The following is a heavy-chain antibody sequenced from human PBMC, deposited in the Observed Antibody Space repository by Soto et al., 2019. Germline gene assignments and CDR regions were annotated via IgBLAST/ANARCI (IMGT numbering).Heavy chain of an antibody. J-gene: IGHJ4*02. V-gene: IGHV3-23*01. Sequence: QPGGSLRLSCADSGFTFSSYAMSWVRQAPGKGLEWVSIITSDGRTYYADSVKGRFTISRDNSKNTVYLQMNSLRAEDTAVYYCAKDYSTVTTDPLSVVLFDYWGQGALVTVSS. CDR2: ITSDGRT. CDR3: AKDYSTVTTDPLSVVLFDY. D-gene: IGHD4-17*01. CDR1: GFTFSSYA.